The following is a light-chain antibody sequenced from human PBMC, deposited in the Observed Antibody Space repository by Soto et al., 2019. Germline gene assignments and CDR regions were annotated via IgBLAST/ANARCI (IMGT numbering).Light chain of an antibody. V-gene: IGLV1-44*01. J-gene: IGLJ2*01. CDR2: SDN. CDR1: TFNIGSNT. Sequence: QSVLTQPPSASGTPGQGVTISCSGSTFNIGSNTVNWYQQFPGTAPKLHIYSDNQRPSGVPDRFSGSRSGTSASLAISGLQSEDEAIYHCASWDDSLNGPVFGGGTKLTVL. CDR3: ASWDDSLNGPV.